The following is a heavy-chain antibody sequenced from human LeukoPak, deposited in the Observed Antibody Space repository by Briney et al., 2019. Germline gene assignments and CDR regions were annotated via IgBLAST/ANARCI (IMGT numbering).Heavy chain of an antibody. V-gene: IGHV4-4*02. D-gene: IGHD3-22*01. CDR2: MYLSGTT. CDR1: GDSINSLDL. CDR3: AGLVGRYSSGLYYYYFDY. J-gene: IGHJ4*02. Sequence: PSETLSLTCTVSGDSINSLDLWSWVRQPPGKGLEWIGEMYLSGTTHSNPSVKSRVTISIDKSKNQFFLDLSSVTAADTAVYYCAGLVGRYSSGLYYYYFDYWGQGTLVTVSS.